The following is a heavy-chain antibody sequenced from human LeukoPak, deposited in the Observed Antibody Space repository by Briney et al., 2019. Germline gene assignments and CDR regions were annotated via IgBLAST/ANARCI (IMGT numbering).Heavy chain of an antibody. V-gene: IGHV1-8*03. J-gene: IGHJ4*02. Sequence: ASVKVSCKASGYTFTSYDINWVRQATGQGLEWMGWMNPNSGNTGYAQKFQGRVTITRNTSISTAYMEPRSLRSEDTAVYYCARGRGSGWKGGFDYWGQGTLVTVSS. CDR1: GYTFTSYD. CDR3: ARGRGSGWKGGFDY. CDR2: MNPNSGNT. D-gene: IGHD6-19*01.